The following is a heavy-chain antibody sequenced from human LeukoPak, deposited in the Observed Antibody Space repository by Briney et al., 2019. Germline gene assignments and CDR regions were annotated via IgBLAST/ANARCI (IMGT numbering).Heavy chain of an antibody. CDR1: GFTFYNYA. CDR2: IGGNGDTS. Sequence: GGSLRLSCVASGFTFYNYAMPWVRQAPGKGLEYVSAIGGNGDTSYYADSVKGRFTISRDNSKNTVYLQLGSLRTEDMAVYYCATRHEYSYPYWGRGIVVSVSS. CDR3: ATRHEYSYPY. V-gene: IGHV3-64*02. D-gene: IGHD5-18*01. J-gene: IGHJ4*02.